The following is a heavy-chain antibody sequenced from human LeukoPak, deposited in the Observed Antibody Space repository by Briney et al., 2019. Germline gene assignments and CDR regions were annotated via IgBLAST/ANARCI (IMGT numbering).Heavy chain of an antibody. J-gene: IGHJ6*03. CDR2: ISSSSSYI. Sequence: PGGSLRLSCAAPGFTFSSYSMNWVRQAPGKGLEWVSPISSSSSYIYYADSVKGRFTISRDNAKNSLYLQMNSLRAEDTAVYYCARDSGNYPDYYYYMDVWGKGTTVTVSS. CDR1: GFTFSSYS. D-gene: IGHD1-7*01. CDR3: ARDSGNYPDYYYYMDV. V-gene: IGHV3-21*01.